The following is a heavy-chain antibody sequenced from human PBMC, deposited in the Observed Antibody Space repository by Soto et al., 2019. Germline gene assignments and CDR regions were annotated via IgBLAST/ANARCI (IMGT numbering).Heavy chain of an antibody. J-gene: IGHJ4*02. D-gene: IGHD3-22*01. CDR1: GFSISSGNW. V-gene: IGHV4-4*02. CDR3: ARDFHDSSLDY. Sequence: SETLSLTCAVSGFSISSGNWWTWVRQPPGKGLEWIGEIYLSGSTNYNPSLKSRVTMSVDKSKNQFSLKLSSVTAADTAVYYCARDFHDSSLDYWGQGILVTVS. CDR2: IYLSGST.